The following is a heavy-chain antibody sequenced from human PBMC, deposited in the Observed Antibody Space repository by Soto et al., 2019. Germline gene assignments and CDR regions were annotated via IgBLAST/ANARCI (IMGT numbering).Heavy chain of an antibody. CDR1: GYTCTSYG. J-gene: IGHJ3*02. CDR3: ARDGYCSSGSCFFRNAFDI. V-gene: IGHV1-18*01. CDR2: ISAYNGNT. Sequence: QVQLVQSGAEVKKPGASVKVSCKASGYTCTSYGISWVRQAPGQGLEWMGWISAYNGNTNYAQKLQGRVTMTTDTSTSTAYMELRSLRSDDTAVYYCARDGYCSSGSCFFRNAFDIWGQGTMVTVSS. D-gene: IGHD2-15*01.